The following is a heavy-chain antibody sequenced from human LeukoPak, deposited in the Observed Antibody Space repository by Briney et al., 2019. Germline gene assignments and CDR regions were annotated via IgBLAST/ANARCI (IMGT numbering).Heavy chain of an antibody. CDR1: GLTFSNYA. CDR3: AVDELFLGDYGPLFCFDY. J-gene: IGHJ4*02. V-gene: IGHV3-33*01. CDR2: IYYDGSNK. D-gene: IGHD4/OR15-4a*01. Sequence: PGRSQRLSCIASGLTFSNYAMHSVRQAPGNGLEWVAVIYYDGSNKYYADSVKGRFTISRDNSKNTLYLQMNSLRAEDTAVYYCAVDELFLGDYGPLFCFDYWGQGTLVTVSS.